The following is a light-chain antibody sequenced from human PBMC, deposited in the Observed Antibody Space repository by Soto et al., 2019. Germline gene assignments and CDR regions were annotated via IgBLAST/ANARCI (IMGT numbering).Light chain of an antibody. J-gene: IGKJ4*01. CDR1: QSVSSY. CDR2: DAS. CDR3: QQRFT. Sequence: EIVLTQSPATLSLSPGERATLSCRASQSVSSYLAWYQQKPGQAPRLLIYDASNRATGIPGRFSGSGSGTDFTLTISSLEPEDVAVYYCQQRFTFGGGTKVEIK. V-gene: IGKV3-11*01.